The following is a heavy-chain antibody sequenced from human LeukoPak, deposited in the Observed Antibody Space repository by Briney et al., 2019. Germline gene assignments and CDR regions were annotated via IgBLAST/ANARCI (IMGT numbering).Heavy chain of an antibody. J-gene: IGHJ6*02. V-gene: IGHV4-59*08. D-gene: IGHD2-8*01. CDR1: GGPISSYY. CDR2: ISDSGST. CDR3: ARRSLITAYAMDV. Sequence: PSETLSLTCIVSGGPISSYYWSWIRQPPGKGLEWIGYISDSGSTNYNPSLKSRVIISVDTSKNQFSLKLSSVTAADTAVYYCARRSLITAYAMDVWGQGTTVTVSS.